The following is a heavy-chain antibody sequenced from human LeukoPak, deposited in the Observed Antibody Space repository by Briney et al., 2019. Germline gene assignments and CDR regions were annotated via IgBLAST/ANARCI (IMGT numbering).Heavy chain of an antibody. CDR2: IGSSSSYI. J-gene: IGHJ5*02. CDR1: GFTFSSYS. Sequence: GGSLRLSCAASGFTFSSYSMNWVRQAPGKGLEWVSSIGSSSSYIYYADSVKGRFTISRDNAKNSLYLQMNSLRAEDTAVYYCARGLKGNYYSGSGTYRWFAPWGQGTLVTVSS. D-gene: IGHD3-10*01. CDR3: ARGLKGNYYSGSGTYRWFAP. V-gene: IGHV3-21*01.